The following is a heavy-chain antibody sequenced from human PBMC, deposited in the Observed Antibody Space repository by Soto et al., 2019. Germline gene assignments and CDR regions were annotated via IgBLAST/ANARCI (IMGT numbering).Heavy chain of an antibody. D-gene: IGHD2-15*01. CDR2: IIPIFGTA. V-gene: IGHV1-69*13. Sequence: GASVKVSCKASGGTFSSYAISWVRQAPGQGLEWMGGIIPIFGTANYAQKFQGRVTIAADESTSTAYMELSSLRSEDTAVYYCARASLGAPHDCSGGSRYSEIYYYYGMDVWGQGTTVTVSS. CDR3: ARASLGAPHDCSGGSRYSEIYYYYGMDV. CDR1: GGTFSSYA. J-gene: IGHJ6*02.